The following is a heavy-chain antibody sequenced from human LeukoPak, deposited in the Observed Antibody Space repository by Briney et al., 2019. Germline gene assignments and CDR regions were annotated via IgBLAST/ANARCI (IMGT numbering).Heavy chain of an antibody. V-gene: IGHV1-18*01. D-gene: IGHD3-22*01. CDR2: ISAYNGNT. CDR1: GYTFTSYA. J-gene: IGHJ4*02. Sequence: ASVKVSCKASGYTFTSYAMHWVRQAPGQRLEWMGWISAYNGNTNYAQKLQGRVTMTTDTSTSTAYMELRSLRSDDTAVYYCARYSMIRTSITDYWGQGTLVTVSS. CDR3: ARYSMIRTSITDY.